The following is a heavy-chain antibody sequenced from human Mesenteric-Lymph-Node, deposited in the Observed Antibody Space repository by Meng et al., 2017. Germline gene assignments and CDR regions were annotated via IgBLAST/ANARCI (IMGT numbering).Heavy chain of an antibody. CDR1: ADRVSSNSAT. CDR3: AREKPQYSSNWYAPLDY. J-gene: IGHJ4*02. V-gene: IGHV6-1*01. D-gene: IGHD6-13*01. CDR2: TYYRSKWYN. Sequence: VQLQQSAHRLVQPSQTLSRTCATSADRVSSNSATWNWIRQSPSRGLEWLGRTYYRSKWYNHYAVSVKSRITINPDTSKNKFSLQLNSVTPEDTAVYYCAREKPQYSSNWYAPLDYWGQGTLVTVSS.